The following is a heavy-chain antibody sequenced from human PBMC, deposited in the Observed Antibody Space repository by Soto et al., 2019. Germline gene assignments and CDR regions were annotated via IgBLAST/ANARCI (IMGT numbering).Heavy chain of an antibody. CDR2: IWYDGSNK. V-gene: IGHV3-33*01. J-gene: IGHJ6*02. D-gene: IGHD1-26*01. Sequence: GGSLRLSCAASGFTFSSYGMHWVRQAPGKGLEWVAVIWYDGSNKYYADSVKGRFTISRDNSKDTLYLQMNSLRAEDTAVYYCARDRSGYYYGMDVWGQGTTVTVSS. CDR3: ARDRSGYYYGMDV. CDR1: GFTFSSYG.